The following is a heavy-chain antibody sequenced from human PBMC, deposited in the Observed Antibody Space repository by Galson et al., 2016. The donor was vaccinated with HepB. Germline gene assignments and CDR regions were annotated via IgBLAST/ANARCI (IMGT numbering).Heavy chain of an antibody. J-gene: IGHJ5*02. CDR3: ARGVNYGDYLGHWFDP. CDR1: GYTFTDXY. CDR2: VDPYGGGT. Sequence: SVKVSCKASGYTFTDXYIHWVRQAPGQGLEWLGWVDPYGGGTNFAQKFRGRVTMTRDTTISTVYMELSRLKSDDTAVYYCARGVNYGDYLGHWFDPWGQGTLVTVSS. V-gene: IGHV1-2*02. D-gene: IGHD4-17*01.